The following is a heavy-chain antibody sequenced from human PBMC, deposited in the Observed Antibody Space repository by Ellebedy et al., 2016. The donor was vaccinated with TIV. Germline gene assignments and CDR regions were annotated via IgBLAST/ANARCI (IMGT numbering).Heavy chain of an antibody. CDR2: IYGGGST. D-gene: IGHD4-17*01. V-gene: IGHV3-66*01. CDR1: GFSVNKNY. CDR3: AGRDSGDYPYFDF. J-gene: IGHJ4*02. Sequence: PGGSLRLSCAASGFSVNKNYMSWVRQAPGKGLEWVSLIYGGGSTYYADSVKGRFTISRDPSKNTLYLHMNSLRAEDTALYYCAGRDSGDYPYFDFWGQGTLVTVSS.